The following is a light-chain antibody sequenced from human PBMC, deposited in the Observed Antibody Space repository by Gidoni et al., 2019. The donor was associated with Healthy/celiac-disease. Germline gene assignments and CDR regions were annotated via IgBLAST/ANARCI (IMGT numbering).Light chain of an antibody. V-gene: IGLV1-40*01. J-gene: IGLJ2*01. CDR1: SSNIGAGYD. CDR3: QSYDSSLSGHVV. Sequence: HSVLPPPPSVSVAPGQRVTLSCPGSSSNIGAGYDVHWYQQLPGTAPKLLIYGNSNRPSGVPDRCSGSKSGTSASLASTGLQAEDEADYYCQSYDSSLSGHVVFGGGTKLTVL. CDR2: GNS.